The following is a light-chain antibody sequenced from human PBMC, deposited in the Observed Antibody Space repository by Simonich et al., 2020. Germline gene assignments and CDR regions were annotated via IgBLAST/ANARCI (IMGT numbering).Light chain of an antibody. V-gene: IGLV4-69*01. J-gene: IGLJ3*02. CDR3: QTWGTGMV. Sequence: QLVLTQSPSASASLGASVKLTCTLRSGHSSYAIAWHQQQQEKGPRYLMKSNSDGSHSKGDGIPDRFSGSSSGAERYLTIPSLQSEDEADYYCQTWGTGMVFGGGTKLTVL. CDR1: SGHSSYA. CDR2: SNSDGSH.